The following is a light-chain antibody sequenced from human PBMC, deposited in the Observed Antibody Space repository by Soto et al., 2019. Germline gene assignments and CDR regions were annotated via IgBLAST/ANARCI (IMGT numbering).Light chain of an antibody. Sequence: DIAMPQSPLSLPVTPGEPASISCRSSQSLLHSNGYNYLDWYLQKPGQSPQLLIYLGSNRASGVPDRFSGSGSGTDFTLKISRVEAEDVGVYYCMQARQTPPTFGQGTRLEIK. CDR1: QSLLHSNGYNY. V-gene: IGKV2-28*01. J-gene: IGKJ5*01. CDR2: LGS. CDR3: MQARQTPPT.